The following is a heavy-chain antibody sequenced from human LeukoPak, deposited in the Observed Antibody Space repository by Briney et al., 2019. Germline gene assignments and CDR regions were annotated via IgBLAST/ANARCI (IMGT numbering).Heavy chain of an antibody. D-gene: IGHD6-13*01. CDR3: ARPIAAARRGAFDI. CDR1: GFTFSSYW. Sequence: GGSLRLSWAASGFTFSSYWMHWVRQAPGEGLVWVSRINSDGSSTSYEASVNGRFTISRDNAKNTLYLQMNSLRAEDTAVYYCARPIAAARRGAFDIWGQGTMVTVSS. CDR2: INSDGSST. J-gene: IGHJ3*02. V-gene: IGHV3-74*01.